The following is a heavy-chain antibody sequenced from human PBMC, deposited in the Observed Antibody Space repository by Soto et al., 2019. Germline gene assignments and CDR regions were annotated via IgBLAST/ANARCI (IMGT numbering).Heavy chain of an antibody. CDR3: AKGDKLGPKPCYAFDP. CDR2: TYFRSKWYN. Sequence: PSQTLSLTCAISGDSVSSNTASWNWIRQSPSRGLEWLGRTYFRSKWYNDYAVSVKSRIIINPDTSNNKFSLQLNSVTPEDTAVYFCAKGDKLGPKPCYAFDPGGQRRRVTAS. V-gene: IGHV6-1*01. D-gene: IGHD2-2*01. CDR1: GDSVSSNTAS. J-gene: IGHJ5*02.